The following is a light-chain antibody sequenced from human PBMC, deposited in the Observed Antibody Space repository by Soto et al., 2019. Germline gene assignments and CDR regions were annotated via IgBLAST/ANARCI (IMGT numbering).Light chain of an antibody. Sequence: QAALTQPRSVSGSPGQSVTISCTGTSSGVRAYKYVSWYQQHPGKPHKLMIYDVSERPSGVPDRFAGSKSGNTASLTISGLQAEDEADYYCCSYGGSSVVFVGRTTLNVL. CDR3: CSYGGSSVV. V-gene: IGLV2-11*01. CDR2: DVS. J-gene: IGLJ2*01. CDR1: SSGVRAYKY.